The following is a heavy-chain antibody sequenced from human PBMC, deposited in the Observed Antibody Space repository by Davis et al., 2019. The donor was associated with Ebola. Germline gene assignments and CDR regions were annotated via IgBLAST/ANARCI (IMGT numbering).Heavy chain of an antibody. D-gene: IGHD1-7*01. V-gene: IGHV4-39*01. CDR2: IYYSGST. CDR3: ARHSGTITGTTWVKYYYGMDV. Sequence: GSLRLSCTVSGGSISSSSYYWGWIRQPPGKGLEWIGSIYYSGSTYYNPSLKSRVTISVDTSKNQFSLKLSSVTAADTAVYYCARHSGTITGTTWVKYYYGMDVWGQGTTVTVSS. J-gene: IGHJ6*02. CDR1: GGSISSSSYY.